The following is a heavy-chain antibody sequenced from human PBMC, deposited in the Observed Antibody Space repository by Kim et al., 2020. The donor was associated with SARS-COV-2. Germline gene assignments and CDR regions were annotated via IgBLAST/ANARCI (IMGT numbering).Heavy chain of an antibody. CDR3: ARGTVTGWWP. J-gene: IGHJ5*02. Sequence: TANYAQKFQGRVTITADESTSTAYMELSSLRSEDTAVYYCARGTVTGWWPWGQGTLVTVSS. D-gene: IGHD4-17*01. CDR2: TA. V-gene: IGHV1-69*01.